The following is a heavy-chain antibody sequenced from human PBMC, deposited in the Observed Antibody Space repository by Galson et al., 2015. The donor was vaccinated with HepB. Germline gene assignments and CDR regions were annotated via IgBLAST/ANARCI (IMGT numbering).Heavy chain of an antibody. CDR1: GYSFTSYW. D-gene: IGHD5-18*01. CDR2: IDPSDSYT. CDR3: VYTAMVMGYYYYGMDV. V-gene: IGHV5-10-1*01. Sequence: QSGAEVKKPGESLRISCTGSGYSFTSYWISWVRQMPGKGLEWMGRIDPSDSYTNYSPSFQGHVTISADKSISTAYLQWSSLKASDTAMYYCVYTAMVMGYYYYGMDVWGQGTTVTVSS. J-gene: IGHJ6*02.